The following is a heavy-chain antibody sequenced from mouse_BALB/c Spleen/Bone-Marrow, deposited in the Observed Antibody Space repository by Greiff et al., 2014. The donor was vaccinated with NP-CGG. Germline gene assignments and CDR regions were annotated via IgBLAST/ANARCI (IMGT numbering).Heavy chain of an antibody. Sequence: LQQSGSELVRPGASVKLSCKASGYTFTSYWMHWVKQRPGQGLEWIGNFFPGSGSTNYDEYFKRKATLTLDTSSSTAFMQLSSLTSEDSAFYYCTRYRYDADYFDYWGQGTTLTVSS. CDR2: FFPGSGST. V-gene: IGHV1S22*01. CDR3: TRYRYDADYFDY. D-gene: IGHD2-14*01. CDR1: GYTFTSYW. J-gene: IGHJ2*01.